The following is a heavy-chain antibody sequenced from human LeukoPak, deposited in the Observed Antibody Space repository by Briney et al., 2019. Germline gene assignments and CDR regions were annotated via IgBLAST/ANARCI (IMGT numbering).Heavy chain of an antibody. Sequence: SETLSLTCTVSGYSISSGYYWGWIRQPPGKGLEWIGSIYHSGSTYYNPSLKSRVTISVDTSKNQFSLKLSSVTAADTAVYYCARGGNLVGALIERVRWGQGTLVTVSS. CDR2: IYHSGST. V-gene: IGHV4-38-2*02. D-gene: IGHD1-26*01. CDR3: ARGGNLVGALIERVR. J-gene: IGHJ4*02. CDR1: GYSISSGYY.